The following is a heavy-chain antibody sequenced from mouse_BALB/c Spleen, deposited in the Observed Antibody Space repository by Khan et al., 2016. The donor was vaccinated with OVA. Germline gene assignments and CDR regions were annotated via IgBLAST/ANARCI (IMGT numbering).Heavy chain of an antibody. J-gene: IGHJ1*01. CDR3: TRHDCGGDLYWYVDV. Sequence: QVQLQQSGAELVKPGASVKLSCKASGYTFTNYDLNWVRLRPEQGLEWIGWIFPGDGSAKYNEKFKGKATLTTDTSSSTAYLQLSRLTSEDSAVYFCTRHDCGGDLYWYVDVWGEGTAVTVSS. CDR2: IFPGDGSA. CDR1: GYTFTNYD. V-gene: IGHV1-85*01. D-gene: IGHD2-13*01.